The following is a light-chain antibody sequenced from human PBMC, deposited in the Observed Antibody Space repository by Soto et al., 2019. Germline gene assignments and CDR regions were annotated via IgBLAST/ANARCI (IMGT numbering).Light chain of an antibody. Sequence: EMVLTQSPGTLSLSPGERATPSCRASQNVNSNHIAWYQQKPGQAPRLLIYGPSSRATGIPERFSGSGSGTDFTLTISRLEPEDFAVYFCHQFGSSPQTFGHGTKVEIK. J-gene: IGKJ1*01. V-gene: IGKV3-20*01. CDR1: QNVNSNH. CDR2: GPS. CDR3: HQFGSSPQT.